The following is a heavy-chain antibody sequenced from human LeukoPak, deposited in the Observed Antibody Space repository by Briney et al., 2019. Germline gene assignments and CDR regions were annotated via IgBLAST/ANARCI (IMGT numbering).Heavy chain of an antibody. CDR3: ARELGNYCGSGSYPWFDP. CDR1: GFTFDDYG. J-gene: IGHJ5*02. V-gene: IGHV3-20*01. D-gene: IGHD3-10*01. CDR2: INWNGGST. Sequence: GGSLRLSCAASGFTFDDYGMSWVRQAPGKGLEWVSGINWNGGSTGYADSVKGRFTISRDNAKNSLYLQMNSLRAEDTALYHCARELGNYCGSGSYPWFDPWGQGTLVTVSS.